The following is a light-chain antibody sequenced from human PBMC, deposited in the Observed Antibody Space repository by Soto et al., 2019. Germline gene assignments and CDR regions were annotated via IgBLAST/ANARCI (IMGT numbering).Light chain of an antibody. CDR3: HQYGSSPWT. V-gene: IGKV3-20*01. CDR2: GAS. J-gene: IGKJ1*01. CDR1: QSVSSSY. Sequence: EIVLTQSPDTLSLSPGERATLSCRASQSVSSSYLAWSQQKPGQAPRLLIYGASSRATGIPDRFSGSGSGTDFTLTISRLEPEDFAVYFCHQYGSSPWTFGQGTKVDIK.